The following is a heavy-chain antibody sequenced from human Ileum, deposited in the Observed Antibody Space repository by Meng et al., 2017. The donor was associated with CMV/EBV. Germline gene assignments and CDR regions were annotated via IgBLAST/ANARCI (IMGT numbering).Heavy chain of an antibody. V-gene: IGHV1-2*02. D-gene: IGHD3-3*01. CDR1: GYTFTGYY. Sequence: ASVKVSCKASGYTFTGYYMHWVRLAPGQGLEWVGGSFKGDTNYAQKFEGRVTMTTDTSTSTAYMELTSLKFDDTAVYYCARGLWSGFDYWGQGTLVTVSS. CDR3: ARGLWSGFDY. CDR2: SFKGDT. J-gene: IGHJ4*02.